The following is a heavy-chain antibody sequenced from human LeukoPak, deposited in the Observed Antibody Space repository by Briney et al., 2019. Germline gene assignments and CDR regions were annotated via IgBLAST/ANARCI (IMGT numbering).Heavy chain of an antibody. D-gene: IGHD3-16*02. V-gene: IGHV4-30-4*01. CDR2: IYYSGST. J-gene: IGHJ4*02. Sequence: PSQTLSLTCTVSGGSISSGDYYWSWIRQPPGKGLEWIGYIYYSGSTYYNPSLKSRVTISVDTSKNQFSLKLSSVTAADTAVYYCASEVWGSYRFDYRGQGTLVTVSS. CDR3: ASEVWGSYRFDY. CDR1: GGSISSGDYY.